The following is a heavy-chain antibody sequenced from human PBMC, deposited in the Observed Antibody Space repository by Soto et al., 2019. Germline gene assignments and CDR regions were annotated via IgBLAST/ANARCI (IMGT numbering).Heavy chain of an antibody. CDR2: TYYSGST. CDR3: ARVRGTAGKRYFDY. V-gene: IGHV4-59*01. Sequence: SETLSLTCTVSVGSMIAYYWNWMRQPPGKGLQWIGYTYYSGSTTYNPSLKSRVTISVDSSKNQFSLKPDSVTPADTAVYYCARVRGTAGKRYFDYWGPGTLVTVS. CDR1: VGSMIAYY. J-gene: IGHJ4*02. D-gene: IGHD6-13*01.